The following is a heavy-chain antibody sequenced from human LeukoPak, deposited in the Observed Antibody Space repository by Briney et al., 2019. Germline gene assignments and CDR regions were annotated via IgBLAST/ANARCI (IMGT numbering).Heavy chain of an antibody. CDR2: VYYSGST. V-gene: IGHV4-59*11. CDR1: GDFISSHY. D-gene: IGHD3-22*01. Sequence: HPSETLSLTCNVSGDFISSHYWTWIRQSPGKGLEWIGYVYYSGSTNYNPSLKSRVTISLDTSKHQVSLKLSSVTAADTAVYYCARGGGDYHDSSGYYRRNDAFDIWGQGTLVTVSS. J-gene: IGHJ3*02. CDR3: ARGGGDYHDSSGYYRRNDAFDI.